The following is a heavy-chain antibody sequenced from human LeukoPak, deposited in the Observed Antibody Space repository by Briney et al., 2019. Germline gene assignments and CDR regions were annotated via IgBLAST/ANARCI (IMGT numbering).Heavy chain of an antibody. D-gene: IGHD3-22*01. CDR2: ISGSGGST. CDR3: AKDMGTPNQDLTYYYDSSGYFDY. CDR1: GFTFSSYA. J-gene: IGHJ4*02. V-gene: IGHV3-23*01. Sequence: PGGSLRLSCAASGFTFSSYAMSWVRQAPGKGLEWVSAISGSGGSTYYAASVKGRFTYSRENSKNTPYLQMSSLRAEDTAVYHCAKDMGTPNQDLTYYYDSSGYFDYWGQGTLDTVSS.